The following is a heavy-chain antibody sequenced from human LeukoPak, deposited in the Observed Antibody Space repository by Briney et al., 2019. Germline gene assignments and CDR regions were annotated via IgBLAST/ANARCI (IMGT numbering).Heavy chain of an antibody. D-gene: IGHD3-3*01. J-gene: IGHJ4*02. CDR3: ARDRAWNYFDY. CDR2: ISNDGSRK. V-gene: IGHV3-30*03. Sequence: GRSLRLSCAPSGFTFSRHGMHWVRQAPGKGLEWVAIISNDGSRKYYAHPVEGRFTISRDNSKNTLYLQMDSLGAEDTAVYYCARDRAWNYFDYWGQGTLVTVSS. CDR1: GFTFSRHG.